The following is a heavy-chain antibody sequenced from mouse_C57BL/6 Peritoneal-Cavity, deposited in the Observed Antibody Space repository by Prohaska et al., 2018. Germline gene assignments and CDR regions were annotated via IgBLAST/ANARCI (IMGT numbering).Heavy chain of an antibody. CDR3: ARPPAGTWGYFDG. D-gene: IGHD4-1*01. V-gene: IGHV7-3*01. CDR1: GFTFTDYY. J-gene: IGHJ1*03. Sequence: EVKLVESGGGLVQPGGSLSLSCAASGFTFTDYYMSWVRQHPGKALEWLGFIRNNANGYTTEYSAAVKGRFTISRDNSQSILYLQMNALRAEDSDTYYCARPPAGTWGYFDGWGTGTTVTVSS. CDR2: IRNNANGYTT.